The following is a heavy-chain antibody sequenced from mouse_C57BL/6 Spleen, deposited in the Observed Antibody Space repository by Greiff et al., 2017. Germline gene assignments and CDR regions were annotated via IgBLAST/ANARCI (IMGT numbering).Heavy chain of an antibody. J-gene: IGHJ2*01. CDR2: IYPGDGDT. CDR1: GYAFSSSW. CDR3: ARWSYYYGSSLFDY. Sequence: QVQLQQSGPELVKPGASVKISCKASGYAFSSSWMNWVKQRPGKGLEWIGRIYPGDGDTNYNGKFKGKATLTADKSSSTAYMQLSSLTSEDSAVYFCARWSYYYGSSLFDYWGQGTTLTVSS. D-gene: IGHD1-1*01. V-gene: IGHV1-82*01.